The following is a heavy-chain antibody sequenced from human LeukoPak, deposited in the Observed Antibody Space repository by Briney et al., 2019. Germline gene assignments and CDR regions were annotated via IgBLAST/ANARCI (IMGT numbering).Heavy chain of an antibody. Sequence: SETLSLTCTVSGGSISSHYWSWIRQPPGKGLEWIGYIYYGGSTNYNPSLKSRVTISVDTSKNQFSLKLSSVTAADTAVYYCARDLSVVVPAAINGDYMDVWGKGTTVTVSS. CDR1: GGSISSHY. CDR3: ARDLSVVVPAAINGDYMDV. CDR2: IYYGGST. J-gene: IGHJ6*03. D-gene: IGHD2-2*01. V-gene: IGHV4-59*11.